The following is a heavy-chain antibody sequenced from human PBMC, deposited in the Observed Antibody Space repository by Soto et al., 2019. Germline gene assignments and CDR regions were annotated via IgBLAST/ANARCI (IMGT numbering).Heavy chain of an antibody. V-gene: IGHV4-39*01. Sequence: QLQLQESGPGLVKPSETLSLTCSVSGDSINSDKYYWGWIRQPPGKGLEWIGSIYFRGNTYYNPSLQTRVTISLAKYKSQFSLKLNSVTAADSAVYFCARLEGLATISYYFDFWGQGALVTVSS. CDR3: ARLEGLATISYYFDF. CDR1: GDSINSDKYY. D-gene: IGHD3-9*01. J-gene: IGHJ4*02. CDR2: IYFRGNT.